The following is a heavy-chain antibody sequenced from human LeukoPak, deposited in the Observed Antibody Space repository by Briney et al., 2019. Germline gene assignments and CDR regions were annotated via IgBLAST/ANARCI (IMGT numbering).Heavy chain of an antibody. CDR1: GGSISSYY. D-gene: IGHD3-9*01. CDR2: IYTSGST. V-gene: IGHV4-4*07. CDR3: ARGGNDFDWSKDAFDI. J-gene: IGHJ3*02. Sequence: SETLSLTCTVSGGSISSYYWSWIRQPAGKGLEWIGRIYTSGSTNYNPSLKSRVTMSVDTSKNQFSLKLSSVTAADTAVYYCARGGNDFDWSKDAFDIWGQGTMVTVSS.